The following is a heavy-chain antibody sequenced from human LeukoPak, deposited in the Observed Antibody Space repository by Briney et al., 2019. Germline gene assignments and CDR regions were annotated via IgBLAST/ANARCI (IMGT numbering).Heavy chain of an antibody. J-gene: IGHJ4*02. Sequence: GGSLRLSCAVSGITLSDYGMSWVRQAPGRGLEWVAGISDSGGRTNYADSVKGRFTISRDNSKNTLYLQMNSLRAEDTAVYFCAKRGVVIRVILVGFHKEAYYFDSWGQGALVTVSS. CDR3: AKRGVVIRVILVGFHKEAYYFDS. CDR1: GITLSDYG. CDR2: ISDSGGRT. V-gene: IGHV3-23*01. D-gene: IGHD2-21*01.